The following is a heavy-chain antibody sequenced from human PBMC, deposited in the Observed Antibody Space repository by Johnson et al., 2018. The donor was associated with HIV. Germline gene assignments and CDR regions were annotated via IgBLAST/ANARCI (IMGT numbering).Heavy chain of an antibody. V-gene: IGHV3-15*01. CDR2: IKTKTDGGTT. J-gene: IGHJ3*02. CDR3: ARDGVYSSPQDAFDI. CDR1: GFTFSNAC. Sequence: VQLVESGGGLVQPGGSLTLSCAASGFTFSNACMSWVRQAPGKGLEWVGRIKTKTDGGTTDYPAPVKGRFTISRDDSKNTLYLQMNSLRAEDTAVYYCARDGVYSSPQDAFDIWGEGTMVIVFS. D-gene: IGHD3-22*01.